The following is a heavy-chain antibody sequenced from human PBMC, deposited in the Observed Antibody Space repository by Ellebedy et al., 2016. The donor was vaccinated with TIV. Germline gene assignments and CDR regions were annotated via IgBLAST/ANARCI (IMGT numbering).Heavy chain of an antibody. CDR3: ARGTTYYMDV. V-gene: IGHV3-74*01. CDR1: GYTFNSYW. CDR2: IKSDDSTT. Sequence: GGSLRLSCAASGYTFNSYWMHWVRQVPGKGLVWVSHIKSDDSTTNYADSVKGRFSISRDNSKNTLYLQMNSLRAEDTAVYYCARGTTYYMDVWGQGTTVTVS. J-gene: IGHJ6*02. D-gene: IGHD1/OR15-1a*01.